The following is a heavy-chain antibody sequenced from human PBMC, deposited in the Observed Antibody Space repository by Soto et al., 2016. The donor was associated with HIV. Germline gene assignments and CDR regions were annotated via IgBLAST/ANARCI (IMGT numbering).Heavy chain of an antibody. V-gene: IGHV3-15*01. CDR1: GFNFNNAW. CDR2: IRSKSGGGTT. J-gene: IGHJ4*02. CDR3: ATAPFLGY. Sequence: EVKLVESGGDLVKPGGSLRLSCAASGFNFNNAWMSWVRQAPGKGLEWVAHIRSKSGGGTTDYAASVNGRFVVSRDDSRNTVSLQMDRLKIEDTAIYYCATAPFLGYWGQGTLVTVSS. D-gene: IGHD2-15*01.